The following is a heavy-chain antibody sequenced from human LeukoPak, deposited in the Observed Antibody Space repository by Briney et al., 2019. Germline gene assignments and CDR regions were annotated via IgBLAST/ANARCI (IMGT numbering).Heavy chain of an antibody. CDR2: IYRGGST. V-gene: IGHV3-53*01. D-gene: IGHD6-13*01. Sequence: PGGSLRLSCAASGFTVSSNYMSWVRQAPGKGLEWVSGIYRGGSTYYADSVKRRFTISRHNSKNTLYLQMNSLRAEDTAVYDCARDRGHSSSWSPHTLDYWGQGTLVTVSS. CDR3: ARDRGHSSSWSPHTLDY. CDR1: GFTVSSNY. J-gene: IGHJ4*02.